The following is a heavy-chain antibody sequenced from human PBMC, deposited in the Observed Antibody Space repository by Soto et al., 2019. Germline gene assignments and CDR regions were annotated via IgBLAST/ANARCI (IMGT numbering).Heavy chain of an antibody. D-gene: IGHD3-22*01. CDR3: ARGRRITMIVVVIDLDY. Sequence: GGSLRLSCAASGFTFSSYAMHWVRQAPGKGLEWVAVISYDGSNKYYADSVKGRFTISRDNSKNTLYLQMNSLRAEDTAVYYCARGRRITMIVVVIDLDYWGQGTLVTVSS. CDR1: GFTFSSYA. J-gene: IGHJ4*02. V-gene: IGHV3-30-3*01. CDR2: ISYDGSNK.